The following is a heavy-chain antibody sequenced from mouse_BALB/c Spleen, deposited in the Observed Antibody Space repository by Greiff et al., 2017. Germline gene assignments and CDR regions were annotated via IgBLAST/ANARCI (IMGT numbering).Heavy chain of an antibody. V-gene: IGHV3-2*02. J-gene: IGHJ4*01. Sequence: EVQLQESGPGLVKPSQSLSLTCTVTGYSITSDYAWNWIRQFPGNKLEWMGYISYSGSTSYNPSLKSRISITRDTSKNQFFLQLNSVTTEDTATYYCASPSMITDCYAMDYWGQGTSVTVSS. CDR2: ISYSGST. D-gene: IGHD2-4*01. CDR1: GYSITSDYA. CDR3: ASPSMITDCYAMDY.